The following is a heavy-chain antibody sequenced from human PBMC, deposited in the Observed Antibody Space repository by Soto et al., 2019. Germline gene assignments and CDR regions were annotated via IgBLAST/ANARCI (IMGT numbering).Heavy chain of an antibody. D-gene: IGHD5-12*01. CDR2: IYVTGAV. Sequence: PSETLSLTCSVSGAALNSGNYYWSWIRQVPGKGLEWIGHIYVTGAVDYNPSLRDRITISQDTSERQFSLNLRLVTAADTAVYYYARLRVATNSYKWFDPWGQGTLFTVSS. V-gene: IGHV4-31*03. CDR3: ARLRVATNSYKWFDP. J-gene: IGHJ5*02. CDR1: GAALNSGNYY.